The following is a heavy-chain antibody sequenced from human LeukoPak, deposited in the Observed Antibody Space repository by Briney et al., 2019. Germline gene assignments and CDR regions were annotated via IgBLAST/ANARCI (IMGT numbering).Heavy chain of an antibody. CDR2: ITNDGSST. V-gene: IGHV3-74*01. CDR3: ARARDDYGDPGPGF. Sequence: HTGGSLRLSCAASGLTFSSHWMHWVRQAPGKGLVWVSRITNDGSSTTYADSVKGRFTISRDNAKNMLYLQVNSLRAEDTAVYYCARARDDYGDPGPGFWGQGTLVTVAS. D-gene: IGHD4-17*01. CDR1: GLTFSSHW. J-gene: IGHJ4*02.